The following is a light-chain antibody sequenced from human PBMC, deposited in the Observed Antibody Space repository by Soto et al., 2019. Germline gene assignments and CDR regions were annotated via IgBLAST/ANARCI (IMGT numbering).Light chain of an antibody. Sequence: QSVLTQPASLSGSPGQSITISCSGTSSDVGAYYSVSWYQQPPGTAPKLIIYEASNRPSGVPDRFSGSKSGNTASLTISGLQAADEADYYCQSYDNILSGPLFGGGTKVTV. CDR2: EAS. CDR3: QSYDNILSGPL. CDR1: SSDVGAYYS. V-gene: IGLV2-18*02. J-gene: IGLJ3*02.